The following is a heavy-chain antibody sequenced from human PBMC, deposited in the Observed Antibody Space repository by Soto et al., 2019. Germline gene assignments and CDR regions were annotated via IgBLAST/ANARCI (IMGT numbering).Heavy chain of an antibody. CDR2: ISYDGSDE. V-gene: IGHV3-30*18. CDR3: AKDNPATHY. J-gene: IGHJ4*02. Sequence: QMQLVESGGGVVQPGRSLRLSCAASGFSFSNFGMHWVRQAPGKGLEWVALISYDGSDEDYADSVKGRFTISRDNSKNTLYLEMNSLRGEDTAVYYCAKDNPATHYWGQGTLVTVSS. CDR1: GFSFSNFG.